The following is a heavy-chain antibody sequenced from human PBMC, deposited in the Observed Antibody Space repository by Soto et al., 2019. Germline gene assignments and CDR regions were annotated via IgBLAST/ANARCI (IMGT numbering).Heavy chain of an antibody. V-gene: IGHV6-1*01. CDR3: TRDRGYGNSWYLGPLESCFDP. D-gene: IGHD6-13*01. Sequence: PSQTLSLTCAISGHSVPSNSAAWNWIRQSPSLALEWLGRTYYRSKWYNDYAVSVKSRITINPDTSKNQFSLQLNSVTPDDTAVYYCTRDRGYGNSWYLGPLESCFDPWAQGXLVT. J-gene: IGHJ5*02. CDR1: GHSVPSNSAA. CDR2: TYYRSKWYN.